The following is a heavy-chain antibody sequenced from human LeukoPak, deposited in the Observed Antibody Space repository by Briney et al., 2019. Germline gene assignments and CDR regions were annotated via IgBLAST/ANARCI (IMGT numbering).Heavy chain of an antibody. D-gene: IGHD6-19*01. V-gene: IGHV3-23*01. CDR3: AKDSGSGWYQYGMDV. CDR2: ISGSGGST. J-gene: IGHJ6*02. CDR1: GFSVNTNY. Sequence: PGGSLRLSCAASGFSVNTNYMSWVRQAPGKGLEWVSGISGSGGSTNYADSEKGRFTISRDNSKNTLYLQMNRLRVEDTAVYYCAKDSGSGWYQYGMDVWGQGTTVTVSS.